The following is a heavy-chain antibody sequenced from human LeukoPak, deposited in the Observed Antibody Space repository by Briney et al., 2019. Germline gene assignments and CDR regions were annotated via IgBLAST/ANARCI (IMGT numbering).Heavy chain of an antibody. CDR1: GFTFSSYA. D-gene: IGHD1-7*01. J-gene: IGHJ3*02. Sequence: GGSLRLSCAASGFTFSSYAMSWVRQAPGKGLEWVSAISGSGGSTYYADSVKGRFTISRDNSKNTLYLQMNSLRAEDTVVYYCAKDRNYRGAFGIWGQGTMVTVSS. V-gene: IGHV3-23*01. CDR2: ISGSGGST. CDR3: AKDRNYRGAFGI.